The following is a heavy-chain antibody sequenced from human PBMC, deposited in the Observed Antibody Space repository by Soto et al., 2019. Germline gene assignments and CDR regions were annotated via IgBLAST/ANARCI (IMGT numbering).Heavy chain of an antibody. V-gene: IGHV6-1*01. D-gene: IGHD6-6*01. CDR2: TYYRSQWYN. CDR1: GDSVSSNSAA. J-gene: IGHJ4*02. CDR3: VRAAEHSSSSGFDY. Sequence: SETLSLTCAISGDSVSSNSAAWNWIRQSPSRGLEWLGRTYYRSQWYNDYAVSVKSRITINPDTSKNQFSLQLNSVTPEDTAVYYCVRAAEHSSSSGFDYWGQGTLVTVSS.